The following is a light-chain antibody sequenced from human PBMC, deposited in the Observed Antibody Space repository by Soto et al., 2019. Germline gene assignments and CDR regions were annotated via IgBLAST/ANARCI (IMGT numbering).Light chain of an antibody. CDR1: SSDVGGYNF. Sequence: QSALTQPASVSGSPGQSITISCTGTSSDVGGYNFVSWYQQHPGKAPNLMIYDVTNRPSGVSIRFSGSKSGNTASLTISGLQAEDEADYYCSSYTSSSPYVFGTGTKVTVL. CDR2: DVT. V-gene: IGLV2-14*01. CDR3: SSYTSSSPYV. J-gene: IGLJ1*01.